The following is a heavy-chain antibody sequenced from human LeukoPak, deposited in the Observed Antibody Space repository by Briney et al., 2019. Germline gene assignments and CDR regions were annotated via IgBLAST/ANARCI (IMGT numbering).Heavy chain of an antibody. J-gene: IGHJ6*02. CDR3: ARLIVIPGGIGV. V-gene: IGHV3-7*03. CDR2: IKQDGSEK. Sequence: PGGSLRLSCAASGFIFSSYRMSWVRQAPGKGLEWVANIKQDGSEKYYVDSVKGRFTISRDNAKNSLYLQMNSLRGDDAAVYYCARLIVIPGGIGVWGQGTTVTVSS. CDR1: GFIFSSYR. D-gene: IGHD2/OR15-2a*01.